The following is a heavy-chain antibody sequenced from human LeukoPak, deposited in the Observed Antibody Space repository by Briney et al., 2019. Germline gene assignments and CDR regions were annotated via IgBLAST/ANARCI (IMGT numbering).Heavy chain of an antibody. V-gene: IGHV5-51*01. D-gene: IGHD3-10*01. Sequence: GESLKISCQTSGHSFSSYWMGWVRQMPGKGLEWIGIIHPGDSDIRYSPSFQGQVSISADKSTSAAYLQWNSLKASDSAKYYCAGENTTLRGVVNVGYYYYYGLDVWGQGTTVTVSS. J-gene: IGHJ6*02. CDR1: GHSFSSYW. CDR3: AGENTTLRGVVNVGYYYYYGLDV. CDR2: IHPGDSDI.